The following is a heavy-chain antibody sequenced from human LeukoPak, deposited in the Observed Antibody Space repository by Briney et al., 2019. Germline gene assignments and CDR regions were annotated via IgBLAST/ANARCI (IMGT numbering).Heavy chain of an antibody. J-gene: IGHJ4*02. CDR3: ARGRGYSYGYDY. V-gene: IGHV3-21*01. Sequence: GGSLRLSCAASGFTFSSYSMNWVRQAPGKGLEWVSSISSSSSYIYYADSVKGRLTISRDNAKNSLYLQMNSLRAEDTAVYYCARGRGYSYGYDYWGQGTLVTVSS. D-gene: IGHD5-18*01. CDR1: GFTFSSYS. CDR2: ISSSSSYI.